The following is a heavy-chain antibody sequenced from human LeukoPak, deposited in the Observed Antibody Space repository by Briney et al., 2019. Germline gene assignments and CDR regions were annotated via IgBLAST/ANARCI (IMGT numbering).Heavy chain of an antibody. J-gene: IGHJ4*02. D-gene: IGHD5-18*01. Sequence: SETLSLTCTVSGGSISSSSYYWGWIRQPPGKGLEWIGSIYYSGSTYYNPSLKSRVTISVDTSKNQFSLKLSSVTAADTAVYYCARARSIGYSYGYDYWGQGTLVTVSS. V-gene: IGHV4-39*07. CDR2: IYYSGST. CDR1: GGSISSSSYY. CDR3: ARARSIGYSYGYDY.